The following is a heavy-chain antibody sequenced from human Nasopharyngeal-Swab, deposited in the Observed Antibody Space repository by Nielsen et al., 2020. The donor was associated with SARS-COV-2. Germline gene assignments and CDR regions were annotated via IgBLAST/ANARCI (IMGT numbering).Heavy chain of an antibody. V-gene: IGHV1-69*13. CDR3: ARDRYCSSTSCYARFGEPLPYYYYYYGMDV. CDR1: GGTFSSYA. CDR2: IITIFGTA. D-gene: IGHD2-2*01. Sequence: SVKVSCKASGGTFSSYAISWVRQAPGQGLEWMGGIITIFGTANYAQKFQGRVTITADESTSTAYMELSSLRSEDTAVYYCARDRYCSSTSCYARFGEPLPYYYYYYGMDVWGQGTTVTVSS. J-gene: IGHJ6*02.